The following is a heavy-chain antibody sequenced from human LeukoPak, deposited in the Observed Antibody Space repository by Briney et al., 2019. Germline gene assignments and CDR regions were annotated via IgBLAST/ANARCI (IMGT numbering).Heavy chain of an antibody. D-gene: IGHD3-10*01. CDR1: GFTFNTYG. CDR3: ARKPEFGSAFDI. Sequence: GRSLGLSCAASGFTFNTYGMNWVRQAPGKGPEWVAVIWYDGSNKYYADSVKGRFTISRHNSENTVYLQMNSLRPEDTAVYYYARKPEFGSAFDIWGQGTMVSVSS. CDR2: IWYDGSNK. J-gene: IGHJ3*02. V-gene: IGHV3-33*01.